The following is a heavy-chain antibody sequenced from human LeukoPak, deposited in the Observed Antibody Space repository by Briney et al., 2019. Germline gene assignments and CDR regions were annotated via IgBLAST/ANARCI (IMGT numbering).Heavy chain of an antibody. Sequence: ASVKVSCKASGYTFTGYYMHWVRQAPGQGLEWMGWINPNSGGTNYAQKFQGRVTMTRDTFIRAAYMEVSRLRSDDTAVYYCARGGHIVVVPAAPSSTCPDWFDPWGQGTLVTVSS. D-gene: IGHD2-2*01. V-gene: IGHV1-2*02. J-gene: IGHJ5*02. CDR1: GYTFTGYY. CDR3: ARGGHIVVVPAAPSSTCPDWFDP. CDR2: INPNSGGT.